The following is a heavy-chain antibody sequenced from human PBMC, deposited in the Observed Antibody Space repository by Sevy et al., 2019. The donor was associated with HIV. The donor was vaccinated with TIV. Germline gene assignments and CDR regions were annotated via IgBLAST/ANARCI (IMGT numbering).Heavy chain of an antibody. D-gene: IGHD3-22*01. V-gene: IGHV4-59*11. CDR3: ARGAALTYYDTTRFQNYLDS. J-gene: IGHJ4*02. CDR1: GGSISGHY. CDR2: IYDSGSS. Sequence: SETLCLTCAISGGSISGHYWGWIRHPPGKGLEWIAYIYDSGSSNYNPSLSGRVTISVDPSKNQFSLRLSSVTAADTAVYYCARGAALTYYDTTRFQNYLDSWGPGTLVTVSS.